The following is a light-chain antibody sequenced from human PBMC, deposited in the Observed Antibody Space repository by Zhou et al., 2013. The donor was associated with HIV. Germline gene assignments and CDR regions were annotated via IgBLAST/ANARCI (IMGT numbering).Light chain of an antibody. CDR1: QGISSW. CDR2: AAS. Sequence: DIQMTQSPSSLSASVGDRVTITCRASQGISSWLAWYQQKPGKAPKLLIYAASSLQSGVPSRFSGSGSGTDFTLTIRPVRREDFATYFCQQGYDSPRTFGQGTKVSIK. V-gene: IGKV1-12*01. CDR3: QQGYDSPRT. J-gene: IGKJ1*01.